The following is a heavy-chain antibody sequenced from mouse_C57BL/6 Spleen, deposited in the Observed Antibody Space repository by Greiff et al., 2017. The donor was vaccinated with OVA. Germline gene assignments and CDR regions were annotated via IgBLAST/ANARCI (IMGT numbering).Heavy chain of an antibody. J-gene: IGHJ2*01. D-gene: IGHD4-1*01. CDR2: ISYDGSN. Sequence: EVHLVESGPGLVKPSQSLSLTCSVTGYSITSGYYWNWIRQFPGNKLEWMGYISYDGSNNYNPSLKNRISITRDTSKNQFFLKFNSVTTEDTATYYCARAPLNWAFDYWGQGTTLTVSS. CDR1: GYSITSGYY. CDR3: ARAPLNWAFDY. V-gene: IGHV3-6*01.